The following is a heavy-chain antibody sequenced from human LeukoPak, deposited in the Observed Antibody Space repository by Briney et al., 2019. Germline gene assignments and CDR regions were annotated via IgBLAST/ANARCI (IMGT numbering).Heavy chain of an antibody. J-gene: IGHJ4*02. CDR1: GFTFSSYA. D-gene: IGHD3-10*01. CDR2: LSGSGGTT. Sequence: GGSLRLSCAASGFTFSSYAMTWVRQAPGRGLEWVSGLSGSGGTTYCADSVKGRFSISRDNSKNALYLQLNSLRAEDTAVYYCAKGRNYASGSYGDSWGQGTLVTVSS. V-gene: IGHV3-23*01. CDR3: AKGRNYASGSYGDS.